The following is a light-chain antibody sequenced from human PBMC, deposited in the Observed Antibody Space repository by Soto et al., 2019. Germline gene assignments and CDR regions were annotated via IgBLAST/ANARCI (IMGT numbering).Light chain of an antibody. Sequence: DIQMTQSPSTLSGSVGDRVTITCRASQTISSWLAWYQQKPGKAPKLLIYKASTLKSGVPSRFSGSGSGTEFSXAINSASLYDFATYYCKLEHCSSEAFGQ. CDR1: QTISSW. J-gene: IGKJ1*01. V-gene: IGKV1-5*03. CDR3: KLEHCSSEA. CDR2: KAS.